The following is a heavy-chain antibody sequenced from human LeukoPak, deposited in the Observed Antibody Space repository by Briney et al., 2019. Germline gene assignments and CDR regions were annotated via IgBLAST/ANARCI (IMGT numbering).Heavy chain of an antibody. J-gene: IGHJ4*02. D-gene: IGHD3-3*02. CDR1: GYTFTSQG. Sequence: ASVKVSCKTSGYTFTSQGIYWVRQAPWQGLEYMGWISPYNGNTNYAQKLQGRVSMTTDTSTNTAYMELRSLRSDDTAVYYCAREWSHFGDYWGQGALVTVSS. V-gene: IGHV1-18*01. CDR3: AREWSHFGDY. CDR2: ISPYNGNT.